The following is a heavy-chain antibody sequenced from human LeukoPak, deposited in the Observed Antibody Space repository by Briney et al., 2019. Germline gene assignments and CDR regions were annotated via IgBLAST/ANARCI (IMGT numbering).Heavy chain of an antibody. J-gene: IGHJ4*02. V-gene: IGHV3-53*01. D-gene: IGHD3-22*01. Sequence: PGGSLRLSCAASGFTVSSNYMSWVRQAPGKGLEWVSEIYSDGSTYYAASVKGRFSISRDNSKNTLYLQMNSLRAEDTAVYYCTTDLYYYDSSGYYLPNYFDYWGQGTLVTVSS. CDR2: IYSDGST. CDR3: TTDLYYYDSSGYYLPNYFDY. CDR1: GFTVSSNY.